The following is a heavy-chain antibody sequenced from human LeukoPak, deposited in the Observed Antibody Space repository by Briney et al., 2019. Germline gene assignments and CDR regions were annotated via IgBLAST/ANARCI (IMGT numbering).Heavy chain of an antibody. CDR1: GGSISSNY. Sequence: SETLSLTCTVSGGSISSNYWSWIRQPPGKGLEWIGEINHSGSTNYNPSLKSRVTISVDTSKNQFSLKLSSVTAADTAVYYCARQGQQLVLGIPMYYFDYWGQGTLVTVSS. D-gene: IGHD6-6*01. CDR2: INHSGST. CDR3: ARQGQQLVLGIPMYYFDY. V-gene: IGHV4-34*01. J-gene: IGHJ4*02.